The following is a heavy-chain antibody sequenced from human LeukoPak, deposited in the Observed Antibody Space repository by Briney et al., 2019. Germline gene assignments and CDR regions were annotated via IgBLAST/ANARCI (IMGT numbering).Heavy chain of an antibody. V-gene: IGHV3-74*03. CDR3: ARVGHGSSWFDS. D-gene: IGHD2-2*01. CDR1: GFNLSSFW. J-gene: IGHJ5*01. Sequence: GGSLRLSCAASGFNLSSFWMHWVRQAPGKGLMWVSRIDIDGSTTTYADFVKGRFSISRDNTKNMMFLDMNNLSVDDTALYFCARVGHGSSWFDSWGQGTLITVSS. CDR2: IDIDGSTT.